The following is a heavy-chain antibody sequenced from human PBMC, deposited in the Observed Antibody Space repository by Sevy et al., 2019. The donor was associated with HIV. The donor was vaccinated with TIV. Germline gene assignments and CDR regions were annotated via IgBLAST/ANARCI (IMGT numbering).Heavy chain of an antibody. Sequence: GGYLRLSCTASGFSFSNYVMAWVRQAPGKGLEWVSSVSPTSLSTYYAESVKGRFTISRDNSKNTLYLQMNSLRAEDTAIYYCAKLHSRMIPGNGALDYWGRGTLVTVSS. V-gene: IGHV3-23*01. D-gene: IGHD3-16*01. J-gene: IGHJ4*01. CDR3: AKLHSRMIPGNGALDY. CDR1: GFSFSNYV. CDR2: VSPTSLST.